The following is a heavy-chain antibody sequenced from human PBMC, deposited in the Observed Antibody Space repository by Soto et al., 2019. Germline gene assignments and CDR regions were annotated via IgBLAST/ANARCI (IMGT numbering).Heavy chain of an antibody. J-gene: IGHJ1*01. CDR3: TRVATAVPD. CDR2: SYYRGTT. Sequence: PXETLSLPGNDSNGSLNFYNWSWIRQPPGKELEWIGNSYYRGTTNYNPSLQGRVTMSIDTSKNQFSLMLTSVTAADTAVYSCTRVATAVPDWGQGILVTVSS. D-gene: IGHD5-18*01. V-gene: IGHV4-59*12. CDR1: NGSLNFYN.